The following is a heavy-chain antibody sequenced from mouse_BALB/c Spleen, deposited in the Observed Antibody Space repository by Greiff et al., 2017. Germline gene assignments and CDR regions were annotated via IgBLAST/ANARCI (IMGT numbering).Heavy chain of an antibody. Sequence: VQLQQPGAELVMPGASVKMSCKASGYTFTDYWMHWVKQRPGQGLEWIGAIDTSDSYTSYNQKFKGKATLTVDESSSTAYMQLSSLTSEDSAVYYCARSATVVATFDYWGQGTTLTVSS. V-gene: IGHV1-69*01. CDR2: IDTSDSYT. J-gene: IGHJ2*01. CDR1: GYTFTDYW. CDR3: ARSATVVATFDY. D-gene: IGHD1-1*01.